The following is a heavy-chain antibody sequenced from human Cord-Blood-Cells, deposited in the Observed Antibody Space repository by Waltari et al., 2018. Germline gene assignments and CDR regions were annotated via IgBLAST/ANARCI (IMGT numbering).Heavy chain of an antibody. J-gene: IGHJ4*02. D-gene: IGHD3-9*01. CDR2: IYYSGST. CDR3: ARVCYDILTGYYYFDY. CDR1: GGSVSSGSYY. Sequence: QVQLQKSRPGLVRPSETLSLTCTVSGGSVSSGSYYWSWIRQPPGKGLEWIGYIYYSGSTNYNPSLSSRVTISVDTSKNQFSLKLSSVTAADTAVYYCARVCYDILTGYYYFDYWGQGTLVTVSS. V-gene: IGHV4-61*01.